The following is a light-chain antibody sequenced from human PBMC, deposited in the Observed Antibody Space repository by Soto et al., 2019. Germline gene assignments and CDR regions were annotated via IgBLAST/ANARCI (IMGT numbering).Light chain of an antibody. J-gene: IGLJ1*01. CDR1: GSAAGSYRL. Sequence: QSVLTQPASVSGSPGQSITISCTGSGSAAGSYRLVSWYQCHPGKVPKLIIYEGNKRPSNISDRFSGSEPGNTASLTISGLQAEDEAHYFCCSPAPSKTVVFGSGTKVNVL. CDR3: CSPAPSKTVV. CDR2: EGN. V-gene: IGLV2-23*01.